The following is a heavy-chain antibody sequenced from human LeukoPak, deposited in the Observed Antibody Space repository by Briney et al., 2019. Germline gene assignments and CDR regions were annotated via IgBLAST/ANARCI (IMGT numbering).Heavy chain of an antibody. V-gene: IGHV3-7*01. CDR3: ARGRAGGTKTFHY. D-gene: IGHD6-13*01. CDR2: IKRDGSEK. J-gene: IGHJ4*02. Sequence: PGGPLRLSCAASGFTFKIDWLNWVRQGPGKGLEWVANIKRDGSEKYYVDSVKGRFTISRDNAKNSLYLQMNSLRAEDTAVYYCARGRAGGTKTFHYWGQGTLVSVSS. CDR1: GFTFKIDW.